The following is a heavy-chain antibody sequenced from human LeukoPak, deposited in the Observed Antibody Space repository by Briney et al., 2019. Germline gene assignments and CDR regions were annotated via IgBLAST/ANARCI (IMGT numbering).Heavy chain of an antibody. CDR1: GFTFSSYA. Sequence: GGSLRLSCAASGFTFSSYAMHCVRQAPGKGLEWVAVISFDGNHKYYADSVKGRFTISRDNSKNTLYLQMNSLRAEDTAVYYCGTLQDYRGQGTLVTVSS. J-gene: IGHJ4*02. CDR2: ISFDGNHK. V-gene: IGHV3-30-3*01. CDR3: GTLQDY.